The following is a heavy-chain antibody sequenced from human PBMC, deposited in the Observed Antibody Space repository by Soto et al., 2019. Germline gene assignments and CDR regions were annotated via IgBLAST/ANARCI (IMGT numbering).Heavy chain of an antibody. Sequence: EVQLVESGGGLVQPGGSLRLSCAASGFTFSSYWMSWVRQAPGKGLEWVANIKQDGSEKYYVDSVKGRFTISRDNAKNSLYLQMNSLRAEDTAVYYCAREMKLGYCSSTSCSDAFDIWGQGTMVTVSS. J-gene: IGHJ3*02. CDR1: GFTFSSYW. CDR3: AREMKLGYCSSTSCSDAFDI. D-gene: IGHD2-2*01. V-gene: IGHV3-7*03. CDR2: IKQDGSEK.